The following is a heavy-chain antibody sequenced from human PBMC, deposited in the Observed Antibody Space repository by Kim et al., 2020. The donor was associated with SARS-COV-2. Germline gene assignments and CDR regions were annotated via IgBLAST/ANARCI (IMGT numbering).Heavy chain of an antibody. Sequence: GGSLRLSCAASGFTFSGYDMHWVRQATGKGLEWVSAIGTAGDTFYPGSVKGRFTISRENAKNSLYLQMNSLRAGDTAVYYCARADYGGNYYYYYGMDVWGKGTTVTVSS. CDR2: IGTAGDT. J-gene: IGHJ6*04. CDR3: ARADYGGNYYYYYGMDV. D-gene: IGHD4-17*01. V-gene: IGHV3-13*01. CDR1: GFTFSGYD.